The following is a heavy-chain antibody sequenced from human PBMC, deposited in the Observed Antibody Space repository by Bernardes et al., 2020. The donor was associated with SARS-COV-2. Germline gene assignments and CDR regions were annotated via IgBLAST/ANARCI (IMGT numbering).Heavy chain of an antibody. D-gene: IGHD6-13*01. J-gene: IGHJ6*02. Sequence: SETLSLTCTVSGGSISSGGYYWSWIRQHPGKGLEWIGYIYYSGSTYYNPSLKSRVTISVDTSKNQFSLKLISVTAADTAVYYCARVGASSWYVDYGMDVGVPGTTVTVSS. V-gene: IGHV4-31*03. CDR1: GGSISSGGYY. CDR2: IYYSGST. CDR3: ARVGASSWYVDYGMDV.